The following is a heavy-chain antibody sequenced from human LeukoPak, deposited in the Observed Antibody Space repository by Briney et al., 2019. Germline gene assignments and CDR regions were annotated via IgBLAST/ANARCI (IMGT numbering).Heavy chain of an antibody. V-gene: IGHV3-7*01. CDR2: INQDGSAT. Sequence: GGSLRLSCAASGFTFSTYWMSWVRQAPGKGLEWVANINQDGSATNYVDSAKGRFIVSRDNAKNSVFLQMSSLRAEDTAVYYCAIAAGWEQAYWGQGTLVTVSS. D-gene: IGHD1-26*01. J-gene: IGHJ4*02. CDR3: AIAAGWEQAY. CDR1: GFTFSTYW.